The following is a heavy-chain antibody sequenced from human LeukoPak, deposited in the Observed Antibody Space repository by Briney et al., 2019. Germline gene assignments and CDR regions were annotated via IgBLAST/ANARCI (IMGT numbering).Heavy chain of an antibody. CDR2: ISSSGSTI. J-gene: IGHJ4*02. D-gene: IGHD4-17*01. CDR1: GFTFSSYE. V-gene: IGHV3-48*03. Sequence: GGSLRLSCAASGFTFSSYEMNWVRQAPGKGLEWVSYISSSGSTIYYADSVKGRFTISRDNAENSLYLQMDSLRAEDTAVYYCARDASYGDYGGDYWGQGTLVTVSS. CDR3: ARDASYGDYGGDY.